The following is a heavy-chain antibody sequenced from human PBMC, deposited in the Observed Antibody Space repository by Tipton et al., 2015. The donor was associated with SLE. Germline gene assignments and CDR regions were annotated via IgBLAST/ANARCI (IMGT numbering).Heavy chain of an antibody. D-gene: IGHD3-16*01. CDR3: ARDHEGGFDY. CDR1: GFTFSSYA. V-gene: IGHV3-7*01. J-gene: IGHJ4*02. Sequence: SLRLSCAASGFTFSSYAMSWVRQAPGKGLEWVANIKQDGSEIHYVDSVKGRFTVSRDNAKNSLYLQMNSLRGEDTAFYHCARDHEGGFDYWGQGILVTVSS. CDR2: IKQDGSEI.